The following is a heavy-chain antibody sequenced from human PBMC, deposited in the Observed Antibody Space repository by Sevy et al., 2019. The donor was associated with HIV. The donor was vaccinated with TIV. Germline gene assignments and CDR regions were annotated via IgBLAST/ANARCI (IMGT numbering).Heavy chain of an antibody. J-gene: IGHJ3*02. V-gene: IGHV4-39*01. CDR3: ARLNYYDSTGLYAFDI. D-gene: IGHD3-22*01. CDR2: IYYSGST. CDR1: GGSISSSSYY. Sequence: SETLSLTCTVSGGSISSSSYYWGWIRQPPGKGLEWIGSIYYSGSTYYNPSLKSRFTISLDTSKNQFSLKLSSVTAADTAVYYCARLNYYDSTGLYAFDIWGQGTMVTVSS.